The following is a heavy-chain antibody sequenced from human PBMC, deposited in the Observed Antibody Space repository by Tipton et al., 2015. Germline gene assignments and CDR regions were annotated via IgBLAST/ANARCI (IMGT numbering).Heavy chain of an antibody. CDR1: GDSFRDYY. J-gene: IGHJ4*02. Sequence: LRLSCTVSGDSFRDYYWAWIRQPAGKGLEWIGYVFYTGSTYYNPSLESRVTISVDTFENQFSLKLSSVTAADTAVYYCARDRPGANYFDYWGQGTLVTVSS. V-gene: IGHV4-59*01. CDR2: VFYTGST. CDR3: ARDRPGANYFDY. D-gene: IGHD7-27*01.